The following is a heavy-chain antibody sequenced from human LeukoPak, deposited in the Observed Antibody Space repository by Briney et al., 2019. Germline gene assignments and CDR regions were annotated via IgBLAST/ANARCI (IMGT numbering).Heavy chain of an antibody. CDR2: INPNSGT. D-gene: IGHD6-13*01. J-gene: IGHJ4*02. Sequence: GASVKVSCKASGYTFSGYYIHWVRQGPGQGLEWMGWINPNSGTNYAQNFQGRVTMTRDTSISTAYRELSRLISDDTAVYYCAREEQHQRGRHFEYWGQGTLVTVSS. CDR1: GYTFSGYY. V-gene: IGHV1-2*02. CDR3: AREEQHQRGRHFEY.